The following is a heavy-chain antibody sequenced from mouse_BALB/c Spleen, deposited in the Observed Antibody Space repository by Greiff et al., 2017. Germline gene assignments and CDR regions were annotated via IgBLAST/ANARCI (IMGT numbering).Heavy chain of an antibody. J-gene: IGHJ2*01. V-gene: IGHV5-12-2*01. D-gene: IGHD1-2*01. CDR1: GFTFSSYT. CDR2: ISNGGGST. CDR3: ARGITTAVFDY. Sequence: EVMLVESGGGLVQPGGSLKLSCAASGFTFSSYTMSWVRQTPEKRLEWVAYISNGGGSTYYPDTVKGRFTISRDNAKNTLYLQMSSLKSEDTAMYYCARGITTAVFDYWGQGTTLTVSS.